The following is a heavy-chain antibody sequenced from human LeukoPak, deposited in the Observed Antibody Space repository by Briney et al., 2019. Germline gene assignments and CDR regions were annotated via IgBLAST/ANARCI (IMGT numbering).Heavy chain of an antibody. CDR1: GGSIRRSRNY. V-gene: IGHV4-39*01. J-gene: IGHJ4*02. D-gene: IGHD4-17*01. Sequence: SETLSLTCSVSGGSIRRSRNYWRWIRQPPGKGLEWIGSIFYRGRTYYSPSLKSRVTISVDTPNIQFSRKLSSVTAADTAVYYCARTPLYGDEDWGQGTLVTVSS. CDR2: IFYRGRT. CDR3: ARTPLYGDED.